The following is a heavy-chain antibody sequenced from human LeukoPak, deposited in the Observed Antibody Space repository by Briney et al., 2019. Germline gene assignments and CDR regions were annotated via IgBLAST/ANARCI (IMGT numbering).Heavy chain of an antibody. CDR3: ASGPPNYYYGMDV. CDR1: GYTFTSYA. V-gene: IGHV1-3*01. CDR2: INAGNGNT. Sequence: ASVKVSCRASGYTFTSYAMHWVRQAPAQRLDLMGWINAGNGNTKYSQKFHGRVTITRDTSASTASKELRSLRYEDTAVYYCASGPPNYYYGMDVWGQGTTVTVSS. J-gene: IGHJ6*02.